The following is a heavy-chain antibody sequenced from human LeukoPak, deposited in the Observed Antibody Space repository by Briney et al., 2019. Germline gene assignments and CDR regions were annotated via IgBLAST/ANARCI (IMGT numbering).Heavy chain of an antibody. CDR3: ARDMHNYYDSSGYYQPVDY. CDR1: GFTFDDYG. D-gene: IGHD3-22*01. Sequence: GGSLRLSCAASGFTFDDYGMSWVRQAPGKGLEWVSGINWNGGSTGYADSVKGRFTISRDNAKSSLYLQMNSLRAEDTALYYCARDMHNYYDSSGYYQPVDYWGQGTLVTVSS. J-gene: IGHJ4*02. V-gene: IGHV3-20*04. CDR2: INWNGGST.